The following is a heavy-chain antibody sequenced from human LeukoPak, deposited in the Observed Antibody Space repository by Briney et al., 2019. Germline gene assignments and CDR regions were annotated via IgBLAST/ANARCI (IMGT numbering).Heavy chain of an antibody. J-gene: IGHJ3*02. CDR3: ARDVNLNYYGSGPGAFDI. D-gene: IGHD3-10*01. CDR2: IYYSGST. V-gene: IGHV4-59*06. CDR1: GGSISSYY. Sequence: SETLSLTCTVSGGSISSYYWSWIRQHPGKGPEWIGYIYYSGSTYYNPSLKSRVTISVDTSKNQFSLKLSSVTAADTAVYYCARDVNLNYYGSGPGAFDIWGQGTMVTVSS.